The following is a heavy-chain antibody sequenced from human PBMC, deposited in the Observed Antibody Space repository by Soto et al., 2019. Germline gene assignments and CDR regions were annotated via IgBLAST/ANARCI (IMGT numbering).Heavy chain of an antibody. D-gene: IGHD2-8*01. Sequence: PSETLSLTCSVSGGSVTSGGYHWNWIRQSPGKGLEWIGYMYYTGTTNYNPSLRSRVSISIDTSKNQFSLKLTSVTAADTDIYYCVRDVMGTWGQGTQVTVSS. CDR1: GGSVTSGGYH. J-gene: IGHJ4*02. CDR2: MYYTGTT. V-gene: IGHV4-61*08. CDR3: VRDVMGT.